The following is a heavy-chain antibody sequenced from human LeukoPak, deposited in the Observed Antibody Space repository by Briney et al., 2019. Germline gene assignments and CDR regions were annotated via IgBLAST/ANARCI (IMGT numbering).Heavy chain of an antibody. CDR1: GFTFRNFA. J-gene: IGHJ6*02. CDR2: ITNNADAT. CDR3: AKDFWSGNYQSGGLDV. V-gene: IGHV3-23*01. D-gene: IGHD3-3*01. Sequence: GGSLKLSCAASGFTFRNFAMSWVRQAPGKGLEWVSHITNNADATYYADSVKGRFTVSRDNSNNILYLQLDSLRAEDAAVYYCAKDFWSGNYQSGGLDVWAQGSTVTVSS.